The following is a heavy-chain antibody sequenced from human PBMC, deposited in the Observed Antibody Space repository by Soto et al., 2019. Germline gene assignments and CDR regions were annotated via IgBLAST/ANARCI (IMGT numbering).Heavy chain of an antibody. CDR3: AKDRRLLQSFDY. D-gene: IGHD3-22*01. J-gene: IGHJ4*02. Sequence: PGGSLRLSCAASGFTFSSYGMHWVRQAPGKGLEWVAVISYDGSNKYYADSVKGRFTISRDNSKNTLYLQMNSLRAEDTAVYYCAKDRRLLQSFDYWGQGTLVTVSS. V-gene: IGHV3-30*18. CDR1: GFTFSSYG. CDR2: ISYDGSNK.